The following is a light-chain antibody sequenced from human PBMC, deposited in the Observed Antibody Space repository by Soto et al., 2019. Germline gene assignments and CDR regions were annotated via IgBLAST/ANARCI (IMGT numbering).Light chain of an antibody. V-gene: IGKV3-15*01. CDR2: GAS. CDR1: QSISSN. CDR3: QQYNQWPGT. J-gene: IGKJ1*01. Sequence: EIVLTQSPATLSVSPGESATLSCRASQSISSNLAWYQQKPGQSPRLLIYGASSRATGVPVRFSGSGSGVAFTLTISGLQSEDFAVYHCQQYNQWPGTFDQGTKVEIK.